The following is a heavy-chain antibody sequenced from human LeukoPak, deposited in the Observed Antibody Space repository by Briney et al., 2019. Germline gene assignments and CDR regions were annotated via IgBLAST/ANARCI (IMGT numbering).Heavy chain of an antibody. D-gene: IGHD1-26*01. Sequence: GGSLRLSCAASGFTFSSYSMNWVRQAPGKGLEWVSSISSSSSYIYYADSVKGRFTISRDNSKNTLYLQMNSLRAEDTAVYYCAKDLGRGYGMDVWGQGTTVTVSS. CDR1: GFTFSSYS. J-gene: IGHJ6*02. CDR3: AKDLGRGYGMDV. CDR2: ISSSSSYI. V-gene: IGHV3-21*01.